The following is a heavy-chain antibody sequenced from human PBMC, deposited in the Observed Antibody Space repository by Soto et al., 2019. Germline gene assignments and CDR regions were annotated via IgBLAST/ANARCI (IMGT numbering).Heavy chain of an antibody. Sequence: PSETLSLTCAVSGGSISSSNWWSWVRQPPGKGLEWIGEIYHSGSTNYNPSLKSRVTISVDKSKNQFSLKLSSVTAADTAVYYCATYCSGGSCYDKNYFDYWGQGTLVTVS. CDR1: GGSISSSNW. CDR3: ATYCSGGSCYDKNYFDY. D-gene: IGHD2-15*01. J-gene: IGHJ4*02. V-gene: IGHV4-4*02. CDR2: IYHSGST.